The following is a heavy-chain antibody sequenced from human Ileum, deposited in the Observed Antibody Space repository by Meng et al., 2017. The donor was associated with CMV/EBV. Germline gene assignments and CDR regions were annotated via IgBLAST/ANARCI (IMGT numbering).Heavy chain of an antibody. J-gene: IGHJ4*02. CDR2: MYGGGSRT. V-gene: IGHV3-23*03. D-gene: IGHD1-14*01. CDR1: GFTFSSYA. CDR3: AKETNLAQ. Sequence: GESLKISCAGSGFTFSSYAMSWVRQAPGKGLEWVSIMYGGGSRTYFADSVKGRFTVSRDNSKNTFYLHMNSLRAEDTAVYYCAKETNLAQWGQGTLVPVSS.